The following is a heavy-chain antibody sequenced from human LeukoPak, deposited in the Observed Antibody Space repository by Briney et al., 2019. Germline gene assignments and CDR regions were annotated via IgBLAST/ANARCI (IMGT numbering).Heavy chain of an antibody. CDR2: ISYDGSNK. Sequence: GGSLRLSCAASGFTFSSYAMHWVRQAPGKGLEWVAVISYDGSNKYYADSVKGRFTISRDNSKNTLYLQMNSLRAEDTAVYYCAHYSIVVVPATKDYYFDSWGQGTLVTVSS. CDR1: GFTFSSYA. V-gene: IGHV3-30*04. CDR3: AHYSIVVVPATKDYYFDS. J-gene: IGHJ4*02. D-gene: IGHD2-2*01.